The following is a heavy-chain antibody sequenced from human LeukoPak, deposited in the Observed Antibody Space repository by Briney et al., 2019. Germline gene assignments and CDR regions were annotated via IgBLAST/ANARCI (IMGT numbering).Heavy chain of an antibody. CDR3: AKDRPNYHENNGHYYTPNGDS. J-gene: IGHJ5*01. D-gene: IGHD3-3*01. V-gene: IGHV3-23*01. CDR2: ITGRGDVP. CDR1: GFTFGIYA. Sequence: GGSLRLSCAASGFTFGIYAMSWVRQAPGKGLEWVSSITGRGDVPFYADSLKDRFTISRDNWKNMLYLEMSSLRVEDTAIYYCAKDRPNYHENNGHYYTPNGDSWGQGTLVTVSS.